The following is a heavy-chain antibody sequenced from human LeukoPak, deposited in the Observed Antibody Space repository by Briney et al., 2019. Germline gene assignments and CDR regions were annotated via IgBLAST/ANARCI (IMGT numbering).Heavy chain of an antibody. J-gene: IGHJ4*02. CDR1: GGSISGYY. Sequence: NTSETLSLTCSVSGGSISGYYWSWIRQPPGKGLEWIGYFYYSGSTNYNPSLKSRVTISVDTSKNQFSLKLSSVTAADTAVYYCARGGSAMALGYWGQGTLVTVSS. D-gene: IGHD5-18*01. CDR3: ARGGSAMALGY. CDR2: FYYSGST. V-gene: IGHV4-59*01.